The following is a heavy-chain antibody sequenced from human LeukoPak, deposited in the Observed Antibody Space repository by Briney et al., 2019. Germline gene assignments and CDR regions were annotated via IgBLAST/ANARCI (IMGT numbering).Heavy chain of an antibody. D-gene: IGHD6-19*01. CDR1: GFDFSSNW. J-gene: IGHJ4*02. Sequence: PGGSLRLSCAASGFDFSSNWMHWVRHAPGQGLVWVSRIKGDGISTNYADSVKGRFTISRDIAKNTLYLQMNSLRAEDTAVYYCARARIAVAGLDYWGQGTLVTVSS. V-gene: IGHV3-74*01. CDR2: IKGDGIST. CDR3: ARARIAVAGLDY.